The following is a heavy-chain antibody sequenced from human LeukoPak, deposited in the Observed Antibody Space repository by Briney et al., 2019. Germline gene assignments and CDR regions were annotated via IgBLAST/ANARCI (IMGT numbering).Heavy chain of an antibody. Sequence: SETLSLTCTVSGASIRNYYWSWIRQPAGKGLEWIGRIVPSGSTNYNPSLKSRVTMSVDTSKNQFSLKLNSVTAADTAVYYCAKEGAAPGPDFDYWGQGTLVTVSS. CDR3: AKEGAAPGPDFDY. D-gene: IGHD6-25*01. CDR2: IVPSGST. V-gene: IGHV4-4*07. J-gene: IGHJ4*02. CDR1: GASIRNYY.